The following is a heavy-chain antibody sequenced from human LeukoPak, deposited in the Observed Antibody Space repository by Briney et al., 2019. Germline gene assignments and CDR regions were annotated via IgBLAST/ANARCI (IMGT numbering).Heavy chain of an antibody. CDR1: GYTFTGYY. D-gene: IGHD3-22*01. J-gene: IGHJ5*02. CDR2: INPNSGGT. V-gene: IGHV1-2*06. CDR3: AREYYDSSGYAS. Sequence: GASVKVSCKASGYTFTGYYMHWKRQAPGQGLEWMGRINPNSGGTNYAQKFQGRVTMTRDTSICTAYMELSRLRSDDTAAYYCAREYYDSSGYASWGQRTLVTVSS.